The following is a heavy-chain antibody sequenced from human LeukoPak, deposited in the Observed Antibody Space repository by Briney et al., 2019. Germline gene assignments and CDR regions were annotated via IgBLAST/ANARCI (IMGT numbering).Heavy chain of an antibody. Sequence: GGSLRLSCVASRFSFTSYGMHWVRQAPDKGLEWVAFIQFDGSKTSYADSVKGRFTISRDTSKNTLYLQMNGLRAEDTAVYYCATEYSSSSGYWGQGTLVTVSS. CDR3: ATEYSSSSGY. CDR2: IQFDGSKT. CDR1: RFSFTSYG. J-gene: IGHJ4*02. D-gene: IGHD6-6*01. V-gene: IGHV3-30*02.